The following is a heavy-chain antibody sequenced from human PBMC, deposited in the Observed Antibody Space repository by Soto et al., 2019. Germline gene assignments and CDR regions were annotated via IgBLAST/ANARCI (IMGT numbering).Heavy chain of an antibody. D-gene: IGHD3-22*01. J-gene: IGHJ4*02. CDR2: ISDSGGST. CDR1: GFTFSSYA. Sequence: GGSLRLSCEASGFTFSSYAMSWVRQAPGKGLEWVSAISDSGGSTYYADSVKGRFTISRDNSKNTLYLQMNSLRAEDTAVYYCAKVSIPNYYDSSGYYLFWGQGTLVTVSS. V-gene: IGHV3-23*01. CDR3: AKVSIPNYYDSSGYYLF.